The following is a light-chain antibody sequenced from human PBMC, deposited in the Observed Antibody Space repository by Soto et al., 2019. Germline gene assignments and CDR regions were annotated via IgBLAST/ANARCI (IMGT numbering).Light chain of an antibody. CDR2: LAS. V-gene: IGKV2-28*01. CDR1: QSLMFSVGRND. J-gene: IGKJ1*01. CDR3: MQALRTPHT. Sequence: ETVMTQSPLFLAVTPGDPASICCRSSQSLMFSVGRNDLDWFLQKPGQSPQLLIYLASKRASGVPDRGSGSGSGTHFTRNITSVEAEPVDIYFCMQALRTPHTFCQGTKGEIK.